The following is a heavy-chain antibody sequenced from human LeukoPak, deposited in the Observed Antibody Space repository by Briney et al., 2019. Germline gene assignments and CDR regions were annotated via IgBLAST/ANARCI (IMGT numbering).Heavy chain of an antibody. J-gene: IGHJ4*02. CDR3: AGGYSSSWYGGFDY. V-gene: IGHV4-31*03. CDR1: GGSISSGGYY. CDR2: IYYSGST. D-gene: IGHD6-13*01. Sequence: PSETLSLTCTVSGGSISSGGYYWSWIRQHPGKGLEWIGYIYYSGSTYYNPSLKSRVTISVDTSKNQFSLKLSSVTAADTAVYYCAGGYSSSWYGGFDYWGQGTLVTVSS.